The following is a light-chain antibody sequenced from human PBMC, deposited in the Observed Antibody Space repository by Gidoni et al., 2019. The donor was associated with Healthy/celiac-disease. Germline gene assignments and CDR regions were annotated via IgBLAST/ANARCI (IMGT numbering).Light chain of an antibody. J-gene: IGKJ2*03. Sequence: IVLTQSPATLSLSPGERATLSCRASQSVSSYLAWYQQKPGQAPRLLIYDASNRATGIPARFRGSGSGTDFTLTISSLEPEDFAVYYCQQRSNWPLEYSFGQGTKLEIK. CDR1: QSVSSY. V-gene: IGKV3-11*01. CDR3: QQRSNWPLEYS. CDR2: DAS.